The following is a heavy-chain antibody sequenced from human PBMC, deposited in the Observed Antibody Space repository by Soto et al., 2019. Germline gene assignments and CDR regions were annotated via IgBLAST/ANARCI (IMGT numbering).Heavy chain of an antibody. D-gene: IGHD2-21*01. CDR2: ISYDGSNK. V-gene: IGHV3-30*18. CDR1: GFTFSSYG. J-gene: IGHJ4*02. CDR3: AKDNSLTCDY. Sequence: HPGGSLRLSCAASGFTFSSYGMHWVRQAPGKGLEWVAVISYDGSNKYYADSVKGRFTISRDNSKNTLYLQMNSLRAEDTAVYYCAKDNSLTCDYWGKGTLGTVSS.